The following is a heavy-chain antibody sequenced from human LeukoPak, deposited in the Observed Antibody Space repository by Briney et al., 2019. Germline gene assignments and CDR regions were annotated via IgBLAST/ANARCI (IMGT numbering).Heavy chain of an antibody. CDR3: ARDQGYSSSWYYYYYYMDV. CDR1: GFSFSTYN. Sequence: GGSLRLSCAASGFSFSTYNMNWVRQAPGKRLRWFSFITSGSSYAFYADSVKGRFTISRDNAKSSLYLQMNNLRAEDTAVYYCARDQGYSSSWYYYYYYMDVWGKGTTVTISS. V-gene: IGHV3-21*01. J-gene: IGHJ6*03. D-gene: IGHD6-13*01. CDR2: ITSGSSYA.